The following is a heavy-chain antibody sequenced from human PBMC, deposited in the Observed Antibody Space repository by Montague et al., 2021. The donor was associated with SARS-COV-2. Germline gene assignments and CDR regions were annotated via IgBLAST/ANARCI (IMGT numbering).Heavy chain of an antibody. CDR1: GGSISGHY. CDR2: IYSGGSA. J-gene: IGHJ4*02. CDR3: ARGGSSVEMATSYYFDS. D-gene: IGHD5-24*01. Sequence: SETLSLTCAVSGGSISGHYWAWIRQPPEKGLEWIGLIYSGGSAYYNPSXXSRVTLSVGPSKNQFSLKMSSVAAADTAKYYCARGGSSVEMATSYYFDSWGQGTLVTVSS. V-gene: IGHV4-59*11.